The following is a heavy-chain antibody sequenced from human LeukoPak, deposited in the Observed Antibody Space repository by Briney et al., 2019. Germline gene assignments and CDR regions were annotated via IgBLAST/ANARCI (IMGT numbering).Heavy chain of an antibody. V-gene: IGHV4-34*01. D-gene: IGHD3-22*01. Sequence: SETLSLTCAVYGGSFSGYYWSWIRQPPGKGLEWIGEINHSGSTNYNPSLKSRVTISVDTSKNQFSLKLSSVTAADTAVYYCARGRRVVVKRPYSYYYMDVWGKGTTVTVSS. CDR1: GGSFSGYY. CDR3: ARGRRVVVKRPYSYYYMDV. J-gene: IGHJ6*03. CDR2: INHSGST.